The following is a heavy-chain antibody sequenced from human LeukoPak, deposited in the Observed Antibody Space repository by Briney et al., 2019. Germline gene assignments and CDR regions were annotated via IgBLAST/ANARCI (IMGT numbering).Heavy chain of an antibody. V-gene: IGHV1-18*01. CDR2: VSTFNGNT. CDR3: ARPRYYDILTGYHNTYYYYGMDV. Sequence: ASVKVSCKASGGTFSSYAISWVRQAPGQGLEWMGWVSTFNGNTNYAQKLQGRVTMTTDTSTSTAYMELRSLRSDDTAVYYCARPRYYDILTGYHNTYYYYGMDVWGQGTTVTVSS. D-gene: IGHD3-9*01. J-gene: IGHJ6*02. CDR1: GGTFSSYA.